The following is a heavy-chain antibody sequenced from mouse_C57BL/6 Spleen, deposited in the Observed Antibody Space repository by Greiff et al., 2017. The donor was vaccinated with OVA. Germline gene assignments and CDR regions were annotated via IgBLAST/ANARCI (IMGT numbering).Heavy chain of an antibody. V-gene: IGHV1-80*01. CDR3: ARLTAVVAIDWYFDD. Sequence: QVQLQQSGAELVKPGASVKISCKASGYAFSGYWMNWVQQRPGKGLEWIGQIYPGDGDTIYNGKFKGKATLTADKSSRTAYLQLSSLTSEDSAVEFGARLTAVVAIDWYFDDWGTGTTVTVSS. J-gene: IGHJ1*03. CDR2: IYPGDGDT. CDR1: GYAFSGYW. D-gene: IGHD1-1*01.